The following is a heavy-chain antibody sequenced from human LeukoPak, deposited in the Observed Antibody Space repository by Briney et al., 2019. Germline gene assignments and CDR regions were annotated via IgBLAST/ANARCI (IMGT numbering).Heavy chain of an antibody. Sequence: GGSLRLSCAASGFTFSSYDMHWVRQATGKGLEWVSAIGTAGDTYYPGSVKGRFTISRENAKNSLYLQMNSLRAGDTAVYYCARERSSSQIHYGMDVWGQGTTVTVSS. CDR2: IGTAGDT. CDR3: ARERSSSQIHYGMDV. V-gene: IGHV3-13*01. J-gene: IGHJ6*02. D-gene: IGHD6-13*01. CDR1: GFTFSSYD.